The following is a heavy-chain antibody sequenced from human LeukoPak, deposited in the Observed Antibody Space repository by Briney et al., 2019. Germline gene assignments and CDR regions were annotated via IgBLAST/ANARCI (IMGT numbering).Heavy chain of an antibody. Sequence: PGGSLRLSCAASGFTFSSYGMHWVRQAPGKGLEWVSSISSSSSYIYYADSVKGRFTISRDNAKNSLYLQMNSLRAEDTAVYYCAREAGGTKCNDYWGQGTLVTVSS. V-gene: IGHV3-21*01. CDR1: GFTFSSYG. J-gene: IGHJ4*02. D-gene: IGHD1-26*01. CDR2: ISSSSSYI. CDR3: AREAGGTKCNDY.